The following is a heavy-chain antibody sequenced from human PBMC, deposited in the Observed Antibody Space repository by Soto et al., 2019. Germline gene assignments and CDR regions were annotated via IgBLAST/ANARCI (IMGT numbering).Heavy chain of an antibody. V-gene: IGHV3-30-3*01. CDR3: ARDPSITIFGVAVYYYYGMDV. CDR2: ISYDGSNK. D-gene: IGHD3-3*01. J-gene: IGHJ6*02. Sequence: QVQLVESGGGVVQPGRSLRLSCAASGFTFSSYAMHWVRQAPGKGLEWVAVISYDGSNKYYADSVKGRFTISRDNSKNTLYLQMNSLRAEDTAVYYCARDPSITIFGVAVYYYYGMDVWGQGTTVTVSS. CDR1: GFTFSSYA.